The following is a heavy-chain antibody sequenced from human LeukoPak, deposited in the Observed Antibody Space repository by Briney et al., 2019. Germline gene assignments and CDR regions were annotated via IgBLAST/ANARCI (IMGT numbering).Heavy chain of an antibody. Sequence: PSETLSLTCSVSGYSISIGYYWGWIRQTPVKGMEWIGRIYHSGTTYYNPSLRSRVTISVDTSTNQFSLKLISADAAAAAVSWCAREVGSSGFDYWGQGTLVSVFS. CDR3: AREVGSSGFDY. J-gene: IGHJ4*02. CDR2: IYHSGTT. D-gene: IGHD6-19*01. CDR1: GYSISIGYY. V-gene: IGHV4-38-2*02.